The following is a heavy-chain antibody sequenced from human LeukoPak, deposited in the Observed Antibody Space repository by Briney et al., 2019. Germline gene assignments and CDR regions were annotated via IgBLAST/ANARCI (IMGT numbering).Heavy chain of an antibody. CDR2: INPNSGGT. J-gene: IGHJ6*03. D-gene: IGHD6-6*01. Sequence: ASVKVSCKASGYTFTGYYMHWVRQAPGQGLEWMGWINPNSGGTNYAQKFRGRVTMTRDTSISTAYMELSRLRSDDTAVYYCARGDSSSSATQQPPYYYYYYMDVWGKGTTVTVSS. CDR3: ARGDSSSSATQQPPYYYYYYMDV. V-gene: IGHV1-2*02. CDR1: GYTFTGYY.